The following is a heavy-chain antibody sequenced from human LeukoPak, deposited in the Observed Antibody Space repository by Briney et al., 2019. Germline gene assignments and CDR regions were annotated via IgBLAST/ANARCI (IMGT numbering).Heavy chain of an antibody. J-gene: IGHJ4*02. CDR3: ARDPPGPSFCCSSTSCFDY. CDR1: GYTFTSYY. Sequence: GASVKVSCKASGYTFTSYYMHWVRQAPGQGLEWMGWISAYNSNTNYAQKLQGRVTMTTDTSTSTAYMELRSLRSDDTAVYYCARDPPGPSFCCSSTSCFDYWGQGTLVTVSS. D-gene: IGHD2-2*01. CDR2: ISAYNSNT. V-gene: IGHV1-18*04.